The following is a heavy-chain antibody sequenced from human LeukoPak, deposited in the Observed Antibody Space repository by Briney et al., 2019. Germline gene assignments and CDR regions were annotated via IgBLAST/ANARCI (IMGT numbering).Heavy chain of an antibody. D-gene: IGHD3-22*01. J-gene: IGHJ4*02. CDR2: ISTSSTTI. V-gene: IGHV3-11*04. CDR1: GFTFSDSY. CDR3: ASGEYDRSGYDCDY. Sequence: GGSLSLSCAASGFTFSDSYMSWIRRAPGKGLEWVSYISTSSTTIHYADSVKGRFTISRDNAKNSLYLQMNSLRAEDTAVYYCASGEYDRSGYDCDYWGQGTLVTVSS.